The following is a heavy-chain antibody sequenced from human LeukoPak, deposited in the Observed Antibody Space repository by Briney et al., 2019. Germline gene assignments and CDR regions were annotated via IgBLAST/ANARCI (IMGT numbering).Heavy chain of an antibody. CDR2: ITTSSSYI. CDR3: ARDLGGYSYGSHFDY. J-gene: IGHJ4*02. D-gene: IGHD5-18*01. CDR1: GFTFSTYY. Sequence: PGGSLRLSCAASGFTFSTYYMNWVRRAPGKGLEWVSSITTSSSYIYYADSVKGRFTISRDNAKNSLYLQMNSLRAEDTAVYYCARDLGGYSYGSHFDYWGQGTLVTVSS. V-gene: IGHV3-21*01.